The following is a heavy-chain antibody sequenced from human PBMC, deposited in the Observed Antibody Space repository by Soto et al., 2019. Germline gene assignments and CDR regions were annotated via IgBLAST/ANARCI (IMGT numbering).Heavy chain of an antibody. CDR2: ISANNGNT. D-gene: IGHD3-10*01. CDR3: PGEMYYGSGSADY. Sequence: QVQMVQSVAAVKKPGASVKVSCKASGYNFNRYGISWVRQAPGQGLEWMGWISANNGNTNYAQKLQGRVHMTTDTSTSTAYMEMISLSSDDNALYYCPGEMYYGSGSADYWGQGTLVSVFS. V-gene: IGHV1-18*01. J-gene: IGHJ4*02. CDR1: GYNFNRYG.